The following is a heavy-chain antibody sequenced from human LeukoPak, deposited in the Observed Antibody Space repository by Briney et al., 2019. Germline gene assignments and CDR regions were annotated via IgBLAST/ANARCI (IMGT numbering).Heavy chain of an antibody. D-gene: IGHD3-10*01. CDR1: GYTFTSYA. CDR2: ISAYNGNT. CDR3: ARGPKHLWFGELLYESHYDY. J-gene: IGHJ4*02. V-gene: IGHV1-18*01. Sequence: ASVKVSCKASGYTFTSYAMNWVRQAPGQGLEWMGWISAYNGNTNYAQKLQGRVTMTTDTSTSTAYMELRSLRSDDTAVYYCARGPKHLWFGELLYESHYDYWGQGTLVTVSS.